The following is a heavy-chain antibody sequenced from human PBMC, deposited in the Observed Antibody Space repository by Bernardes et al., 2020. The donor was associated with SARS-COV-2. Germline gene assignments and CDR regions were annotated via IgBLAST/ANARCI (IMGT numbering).Heavy chain of an antibody. J-gene: IGHJ6*02. Sequence: GWSLRLSCAASGYSFSSYAMTWVRQAPGKGLEWVSYISSSGSTIYYADSVKGRFTISRDNAKNSLYLQMNSLRAEDTAVYYCARVTPSRITIFGVVTRYGMDVWGQGTTVTVSS. V-gene: IGHV3-48*03. CDR3: ARVTPSRITIFGVVTRYGMDV. CDR1: GYSFSSYA. D-gene: IGHD3-3*01. CDR2: ISSSGSTI.